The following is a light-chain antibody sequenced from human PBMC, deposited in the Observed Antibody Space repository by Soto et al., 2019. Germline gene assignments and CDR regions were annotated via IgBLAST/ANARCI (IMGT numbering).Light chain of an antibody. Sequence: DIVMTQSPDSLAVSLGERASINCRSNQSVLYSSNDKNYLAWYQQKPGQSPKLLIYWASSRESGVPARFSGSGSGTEFTLTISSLQAEDLAVYYCQQYYSTPFTFGPGTIVEIK. CDR3: QQYYSTPFT. V-gene: IGKV4-1*01. CDR1: QSVLYSSNDKNY. CDR2: WAS. J-gene: IGKJ3*01.